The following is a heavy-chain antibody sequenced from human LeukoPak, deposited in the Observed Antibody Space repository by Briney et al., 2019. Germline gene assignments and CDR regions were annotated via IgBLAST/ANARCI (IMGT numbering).Heavy chain of an antibody. CDR2: IYHSGST. CDR3: ARLIVLMLYVDY. J-gene: IGHJ4*02. Sequence: KPSETLSLTCTVSGGSISSSSYYWGWIRQPPGKGLEWIGSIYHSGSTYYNPSFKSRVTISVDTSKNQFSLKLSSVTAADTAVYYCARLIVLMLYVDYWGQGTLVTVSS. V-gene: IGHV4-39*07. D-gene: IGHD2-8*01. CDR1: GGSISSSSYY.